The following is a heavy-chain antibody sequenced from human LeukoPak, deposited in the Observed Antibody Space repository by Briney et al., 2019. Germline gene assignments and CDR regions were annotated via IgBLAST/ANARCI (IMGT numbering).Heavy chain of an antibody. D-gene: IGHD1-14*01. CDR2: VYTTGTT. J-gene: IGHJ6*03. CDR3: GRDSSPEDFGFFYYTDV. Sequence: SETLSLTCTVSGGSISSSSYYWGWIRQPAGKGLEWIGRVYTTGTTTYNPSLKSRLTISVDTSKNQFSLKLSSVTAADTAVYFCGRDSSPEDFGFFYYTDVWGKGATVTISS. V-gene: IGHV4-61*02. CDR1: GGSISSSSYY.